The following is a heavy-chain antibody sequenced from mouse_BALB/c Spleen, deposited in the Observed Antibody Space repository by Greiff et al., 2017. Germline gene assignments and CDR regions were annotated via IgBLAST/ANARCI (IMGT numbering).Heavy chain of an antibody. CDR2: ISDGGSYT. CDR3: AREGGRYDEGYAMDY. CDR1: GFTFSDYY. J-gene: IGHJ4*01. D-gene: IGHD2-14*01. V-gene: IGHV5-4*02. Sequence: EVKVVESGGGLVKPGGSLKLSCAASGFTFSDYYMYWVRQTPEKRLEWVATISDGGSYTYYPDSVKGRFTISRDNAKNNLYLQMSSLKSEDTAMYYCAREGGRYDEGYAMDYWGQGTSVTVSS.